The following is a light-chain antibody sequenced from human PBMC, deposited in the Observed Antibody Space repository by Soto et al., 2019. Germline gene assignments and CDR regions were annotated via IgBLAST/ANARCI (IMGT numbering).Light chain of an antibody. Sequence: EIVLTQSPGTLSLSPGEGATLSCRASQSVSNSYLVWYQQKPGQAPSLLIYGASSRATGIPDRFSGSGSGTDFTLTISRLEPEDFAVYYCQQYGSSPITFGQGTRLEIK. CDR3: QQYGSSPIT. CDR1: QSVSNSY. J-gene: IGKJ5*01. CDR2: GAS. V-gene: IGKV3-20*01.